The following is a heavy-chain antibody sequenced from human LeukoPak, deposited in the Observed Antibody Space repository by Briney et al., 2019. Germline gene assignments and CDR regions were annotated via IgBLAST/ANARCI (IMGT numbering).Heavy chain of an antibody. CDR2: IKQHGSEK. V-gene: IGHV3-7*01. CDR3: ARDGTYYDILTGYPTPDAFDI. D-gene: IGHD3-9*01. J-gene: IGHJ3*02. CDR1: GFTFSSFW. Sequence: PGGSLRLSCAASGFTFSSFWMSWVRQAPGKGLEWVANIKQHGSEKYYVDSVKGRFTISRDNVKNSLYLQMNSLRAEDTAVYYCARDGTYYDILTGYPTPDAFDIWGQGTMVTVSS.